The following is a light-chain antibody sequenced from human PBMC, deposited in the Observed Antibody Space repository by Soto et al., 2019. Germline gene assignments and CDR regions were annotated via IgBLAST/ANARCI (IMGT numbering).Light chain of an antibody. J-gene: IGKJ4*01. CDR3: QQRSNWPPT. V-gene: IGKV3-11*01. Sequence: DIVLTQSPATLSLSPGERATLSCRASQSVSSYLAWYQQKPDQAPRLLIYDASNRATGIPARFSGSGSGTDFTLTISSLEPEDFAVYYCQQRSNWPPTFGGGTKVEIK. CDR1: QSVSSY. CDR2: DAS.